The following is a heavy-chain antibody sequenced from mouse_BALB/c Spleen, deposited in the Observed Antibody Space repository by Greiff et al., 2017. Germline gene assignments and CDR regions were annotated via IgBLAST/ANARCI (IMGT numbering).Heavy chain of an antibody. Sequence: VQLQQSGAELVRPGALVKLSCKASGFNIKDYYMHWVKQRPEQGLEWIGWIDPENGNTIYDPKFQGKASITADTSSNTAYLQLSSLTSEDTAVYYCARPCVTTASAWFAYWGQGTPVTVSA. CDR2: IDPENGNT. V-gene: IGHV14-1*02. CDR3: ARPCVTTASAWFAY. D-gene: IGHD1-2*01. CDR1: GFNIKDYY. J-gene: IGHJ3*01.